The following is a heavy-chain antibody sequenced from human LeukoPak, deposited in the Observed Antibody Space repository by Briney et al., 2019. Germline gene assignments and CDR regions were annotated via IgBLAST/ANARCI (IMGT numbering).Heavy chain of an antibody. D-gene: IGHD6-13*01. CDR3: GREASAAGTLYFQH. CDR2: IIPIFCTA. V-gene: IGHV1-69*13. Sequence: ASVKVSCKASGGTFSSYAISSVRQAPGQGLEWMGGIIPIFCTASYAQKFQGRVTITADESTSTAYMELSSLRSEDTAVYYCGREASAAGTLYFQHWGQGTLVTVSS. J-gene: IGHJ1*01. CDR1: GGTFSSYA.